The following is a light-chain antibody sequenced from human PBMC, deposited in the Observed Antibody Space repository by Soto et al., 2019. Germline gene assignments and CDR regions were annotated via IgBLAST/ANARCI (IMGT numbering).Light chain of an antibody. CDR3: QQYNNWPDT. J-gene: IGKJ2*01. V-gene: IGKV3-15*01. CDR2: GAS. CDR1: QSVSSN. Sequence: EIVMTQSPATLSVSPGERATLSCRASQSVSSNLAWYQQQPGQAPRLLIYGASTRATGIPARFSGSGSGTEFTLTISSRQSEDFAVYYCQQYNNWPDTFGQGTKLEIK.